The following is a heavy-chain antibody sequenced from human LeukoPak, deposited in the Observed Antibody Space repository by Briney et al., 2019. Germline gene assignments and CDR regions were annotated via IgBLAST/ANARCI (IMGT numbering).Heavy chain of an antibody. D-gene: IGHD2-2*01. Sequence: GGSLRPSCAASGFTFSSYAMYWVRRTPGKGLEYVSVISGNGVSTHYATSVKGRFSISRDNSKNTLYLQMGSLRGEDMGVYFCTRDASDIVAVPAAVGPFDLWGQGTLVTVSS. CDR2: ISGNGVST. CDR3: TRDASDIVAVPAAVGPFDL. CDR1: GFTFSSYA. V-gene: IGHV3-64*01. J-gene: IGHJ4*02.